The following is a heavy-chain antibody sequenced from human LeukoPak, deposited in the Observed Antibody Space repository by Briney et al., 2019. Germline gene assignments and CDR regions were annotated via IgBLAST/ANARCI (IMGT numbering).Heavy chain of an antibody. Sequence: PGGSLRLSCAGSGFTFSTYWMHWVRQAPEGGLVWVSGINTDGSTTSYADSVKGRFTISRDNAKNTVYLQMSSLRAEDTAVYYCAKESGYDVDLEYWGQGALVTVSS. CDR1: GFTFSTYW. CDR3: AKESGYDVDLEY. CDR2: INTDGSTT. J-gene: IGHJ4*02. V-gene: IGHV3-74*01. D-gene: IGHD5-12*01.